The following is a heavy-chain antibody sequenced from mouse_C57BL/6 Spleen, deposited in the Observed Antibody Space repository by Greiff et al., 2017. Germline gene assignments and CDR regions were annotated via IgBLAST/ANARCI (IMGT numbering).Heavy chain of an antibody. CDR1: GYTFTDYY. J-gene: IGHJ1*03. CDR2: INPNNGGT. V-gene: IGHV1-26*01. CDR3: ARGLRRYFDV. Sequence: VQLQQSGPELVKPGASVKISCKASGYTFTDYYMNWVKQSHGKSLEWIGDINPNNGGTSYNQKFKGKATLTVDKSSSTAYMELRSLTSDDSAVYYCARGLRRYFDVWGTGTTVTVSS. D-gene: IGHD2-2*01.